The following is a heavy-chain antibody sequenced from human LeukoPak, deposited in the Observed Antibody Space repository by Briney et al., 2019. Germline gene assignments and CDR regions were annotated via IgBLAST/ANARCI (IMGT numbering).Heavy chain of an antibody. V-gene: IGHV3-73*01. Sequence: GSVTLYCAASGFTLSDSARHWVRQASGKGLEWVGLIDRPAESYATAYGASVGGRFTISRDDSKNTAYLQMDSLKTEDTALYYCTRDRGTHNWLDPWGKGTGDRL. CDR2: IDRPAESYAT. D-gene: IGHD1-26*01. CDR3: TRDRGTHNWLDP. J-gene: IGHJ5*02. CDR1: GFTLSDSA.